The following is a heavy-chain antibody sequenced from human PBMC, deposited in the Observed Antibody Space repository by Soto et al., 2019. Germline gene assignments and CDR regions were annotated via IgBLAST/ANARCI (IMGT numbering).Heavy chain of an antibody. CDR3: AKDLLLVNFDY. Sequence: GGSLRLSCAASGFTFSSYPMSCVRQAPGRGLEWVSDIIGRGGSTYYADFVKGRFTISRDNSKNTLYLQMNSLRAENTAVYYCAKDLLLVNFDYWGQGTLVTVSS. CDR2: IIGRGGST. D-gene: IGHD2-15*01. CDR1: GFTFSSYP. J-gene: IGHJ4*02. V-gene: IGHV3-23*01.